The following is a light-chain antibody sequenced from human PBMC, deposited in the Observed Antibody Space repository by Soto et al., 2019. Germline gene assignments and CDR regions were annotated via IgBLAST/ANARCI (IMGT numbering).Light chain of an antibody. CDR3: QQYNSYSPWT. CDR2: DAS. V-gene: IGKV1-5*01. J-gene: IGKJ1*01. Sequence: IQMTQSPSTLSASLGDRVTITCRASQSISSGLAWYQQKPGKAPKVLIYDASSLQSGVPSRFSGSGSGTEFTLTISSLQPEDFAIYYCQQYNSYSPWTFGQGTKV. CDR1: QSISSG.